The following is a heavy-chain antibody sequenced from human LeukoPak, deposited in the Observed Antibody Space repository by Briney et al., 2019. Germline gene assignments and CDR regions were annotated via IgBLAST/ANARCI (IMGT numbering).Heavy chain of an antibody. CDR2: IKYDGNEE. CDR3: ARSGGASYYYDSSGRNYYFDY. J-gene: IGHJ4*02. V-gene: IGHV3-7*01. D-gene: IGHD3-22*01. Sequence: PGGSLRLSCAASGFTFSSYWMSWMRQAPGKGLEWVANIKYDGNEEYHVDSVKGRFTISRDNAKNSLYLQMNSLRAEDTAVYYCARSGGASYYYDSSGRNYYFDYWGQGTLVTVSS. CDR1: GFTFSSYW.